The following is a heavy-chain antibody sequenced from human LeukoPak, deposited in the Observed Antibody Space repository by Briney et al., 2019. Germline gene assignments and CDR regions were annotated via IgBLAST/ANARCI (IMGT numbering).Heavy chain of an antibody. J-gene: IGHJ5*02. CDR2: IYHSGST. V-gene: IGHV4-4*02. D-gene: IGHD2-8*02. CDR3: ARDVGYCTDTTCPTNWFDP. Sequence: SGTLSLTCAVSGGSVSTSNWWNWVRPPPGKGLEWIGEIYHSGSTKYNPSLKSRVTMSVDKSRNQFSLKLRSVAAADTAVYYCARDVGYCTDTTCPTNWFDPWGQGTLVTVSS. CDR1: GGSVSTSNW.